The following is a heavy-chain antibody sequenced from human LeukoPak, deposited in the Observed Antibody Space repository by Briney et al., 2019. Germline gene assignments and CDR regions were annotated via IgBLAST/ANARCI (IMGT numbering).Heavy chain of an antibody. CDR3: ARDSRNYYDSSGYPDY. CDR2: ISSNGGST. J-gene: IGHJ4*02. V-gene: IGHV3-64*01. Sequence: GGSLRLSRAASGFTFSSYAMHWVRQAPGKGLEYVSAISSNGGSTYYANSVKGRFTISRDNSKNTLYLQMGSLRAEDMAVYYCARDSRNYYDSSGYPDYWGQGTLVTVSS. D-gene: IGHD3-22*01. CDR1: GFTFSSYA.